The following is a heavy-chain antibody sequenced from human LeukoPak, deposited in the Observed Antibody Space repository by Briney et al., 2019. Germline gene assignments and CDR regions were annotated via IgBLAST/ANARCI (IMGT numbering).Heavy chain of an antibody. Sequence: GGSLRLXCTXXAXXXXXXAXXXXXXAXXXXLXXVXXISDXGDSXYYADSVKGXFXISRDSSKNTVPLQMSSLRAEDXAVYYCAKSLRYRYGDCLEDWGQGTLVTVSS. J-gene: IGHJ4*02. D-gene: IGHD2-21*02. CDR1: AXXXXXXA. CDR3: AKSLRYRYGDCLED. V-gene: IGHV3-23*01. CDR2: ISDXGDSX.